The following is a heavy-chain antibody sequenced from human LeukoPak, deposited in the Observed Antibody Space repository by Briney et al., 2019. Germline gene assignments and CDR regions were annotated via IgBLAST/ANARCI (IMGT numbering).Heavy chain of an antibody. CDR1: GFTFSDSY. Sequence: GGSLRLSCAASGFTFSDSYMTWIRQAPGKGPELLSYISGSSSDVNYIDSVRGRFTISRDNAKNSLYLHMNSLTVENTAVYYCSRDPRHSDYWGQGTLVTVSS. CDR3: SRDPRHSDY. J-gene: IGHJ4*02. CDR2: ISGSSSDV. V-gene: IGHV3-11*01.